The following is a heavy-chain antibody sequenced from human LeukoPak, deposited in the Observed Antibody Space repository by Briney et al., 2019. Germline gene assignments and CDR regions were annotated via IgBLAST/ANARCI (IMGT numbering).Heavy chain of an antibody. J-gene: IGHJ5*02. V-gene: IGHV3-7*03. CDR1: GFTFSTYW. Sequence: GGSLRLSCAASGFTFSTYWTSWVRQAPGKGLEWVANINEDGSEKYYVDSVKGRFTISRDNAKNLLYLQMNSLRAEDTAVYYCARDRGDTFDPWGQGTLVTVSS. D-gene: IGHD4-17*01. CDR3: ARDRGDTFDP. CDR2: INEDGSEK.